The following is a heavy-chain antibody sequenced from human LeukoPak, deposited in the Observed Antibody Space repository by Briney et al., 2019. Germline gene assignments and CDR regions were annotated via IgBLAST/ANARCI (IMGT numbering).Heavy chain of an antibody. CDR2: IYYSGST. CDR1: GGSISSSSYY. Sequence: PSETLSLTCTVSGGSISSSSYYWGWIRQPPGKGLEWIGSIYYSGSTYYNPSLKSRVTISVDTSKNQFSLKLSSVTAADTAVYYCARSVLLWFGGVYYFDYWGQGTLVTVSS. J-gene: IGHJ4*02. V-gene: IGHV4-39*01. D-gene: IGHD3-10*01. CDR3: ARSVLLWFGGVYYFDY.